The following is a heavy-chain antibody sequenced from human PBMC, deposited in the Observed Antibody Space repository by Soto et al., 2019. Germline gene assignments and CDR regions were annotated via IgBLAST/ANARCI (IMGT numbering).Heavy chain of an antibody. CDR2: IGGSSGST. Sequence: EVQLLESGGGLLQPGGSLRLSCAASGFTFRSYAMSWVRQAPGKGLEWVSAIGGSSGSTDYADSVKGRFTISRDNSKNTLFLQMNSLRAEDTAVYYCAKYRSSTSCYAFDYWGQATLVTVSS. J-gene: IGHJ4*02. CDR1: GFTFRSYA. CDR3: AKYRSSTSCYAFDY. D-gene: IGHD2-2*01. V-gene: IGHV3-23*01.